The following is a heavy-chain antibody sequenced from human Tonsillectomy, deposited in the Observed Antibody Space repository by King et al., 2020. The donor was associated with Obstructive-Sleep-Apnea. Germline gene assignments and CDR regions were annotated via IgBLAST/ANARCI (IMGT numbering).Heavy chain of an antibody. J-gene: IGHJ4*01. CDR3: AREWTPGSQYYFDY. D-gene: IGHD3/OR15-3a*01. CDR2: IIPILGIA. Sequence: QLVRSGAEVKKPGSSVKVSCKASGGTFSSYAISWVRQAPGQGLEWMGRIIPILGIANYAQKFQGRVTITADKSTSTAYMELSSLRSEDTAVYYCAREWTPGSQYYFDYWGHGTLVTVSS. V-gene: IGHV1-69*04. CDR1: GGTFSSYA.